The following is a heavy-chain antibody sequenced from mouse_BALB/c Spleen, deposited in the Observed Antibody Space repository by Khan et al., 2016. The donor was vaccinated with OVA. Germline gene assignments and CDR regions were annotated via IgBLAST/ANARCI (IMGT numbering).Heavy chain of an antibody. J-gene: IGHJ2*02. CDR1: GYSFTNYV. CDR3: SRGSRDLDY. V-gene: IGHV9-3-1*01. CDR2: INTYIGEP. D-gene: IGHD1-1*02. Sequence: QIQLVQSGPELKKPGETVKISCKASGYSFTNYVMNWVKQAPGKGLKWMGWINTYIGEPTYSDDFKGRFAFSLDTSASTAYLQINNLQTEDTATYICSRGSRDLDYWGQGTSLTVSS.